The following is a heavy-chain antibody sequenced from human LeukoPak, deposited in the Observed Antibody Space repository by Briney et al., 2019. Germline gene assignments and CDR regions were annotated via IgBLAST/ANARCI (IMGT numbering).Heavy chain of an antibody. D-gene: IGHD3-10*01. J-gene: IGHJ6*02. CDR3: ARDDYYGSGSYSYYYYGMDV. CDR2: INHSGRT. V-gene: IGHV4-34*01. Sequence: SETLSLTCAVSGGSFSGFYWSWIRQPPGKGLEWIGEINHSGRTNYNPSLKSRVTMSVDTSKNQFSLKLSSVSAADTAVYYCARDDYYGSGSYSYYYYGMDVWGQGTTVTVSS. CDR1: GGSFSGFY.